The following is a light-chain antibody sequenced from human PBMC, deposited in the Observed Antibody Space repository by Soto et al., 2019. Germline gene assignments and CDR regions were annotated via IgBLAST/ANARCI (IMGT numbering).Light chain of an antibody. CDR3: GTWDSGLSAV. CDR2: DNN. V-gene: IGLV1-51*01. Sequence: QSVLTQPPSVSAAPGQKVTISCSGTSSNIGSNNVSWYQHLPGAAPKVLIYDNNKRSSGIPDRFSGSPSGTLATLDITGLQTGAEADYYCGTWDSGLSAVFGGGTKLTVL. J-gene: IGLJ2*01. CDR1: SSNIGSNN.